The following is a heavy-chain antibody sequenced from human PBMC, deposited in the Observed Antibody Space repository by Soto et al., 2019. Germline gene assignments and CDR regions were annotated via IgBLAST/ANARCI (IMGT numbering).Heavy chain of an antibody. CDR2: IYHSGST. CDR1: GGSISSSNW. V-gene: IGHV4-4*02. CDR3: ARHASGSRSDY. Sequence: PSETLSLTCAVSGGSISSSNWWSWVRQPPGKGLEWIGEIYHSGSTYYNPSLKSRVTISVDTSKNQFSLKLSSVTAADTAVYYCARHASGSRSDYWGQGTLVTVSS. D-gene: IGHD1-26*01. J-gene: IGHJ4*02.